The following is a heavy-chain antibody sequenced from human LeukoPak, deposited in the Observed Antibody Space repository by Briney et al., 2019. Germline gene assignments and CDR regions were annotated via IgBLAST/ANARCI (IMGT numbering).Heavy chain of an antibody. CDR2: IYYSGST. CDR3: AGGSGYYPSDY. V-gene: IGHV4-59*11. CDR1: GGSFSGHY. J-gene: IGHJ4*02. D-gene: IGHD3-22*01. Sequence: SETLSLTCAVYGGSFSGHYWSWIRQPPGKGLEWIGYIYYSGSTNYSPSLKSRVTISVDTSKNQFSLKLSSVTAADTAVYYCAGGSGYYPSDYWGQGTLVTVSS.